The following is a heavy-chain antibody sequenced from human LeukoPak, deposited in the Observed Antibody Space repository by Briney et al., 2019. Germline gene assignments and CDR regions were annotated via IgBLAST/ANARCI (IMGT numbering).Heavy chain of an antibody. Sequence: SETLSLTCTVSGASVSNGSYYWSWIRQPPGRGLEYIGYIYYSGSTNYNPSLKSRVTISADTSKNQFSLKLSSVTAADTAVYYCARLYCSGGSCYFDYWGQGTLVTVSS. J-gene: IGHJ4*02. CDR3: ARLYCSGGSCYFDY. CDR1: GASVSNGSYY. D-gene: IGHD2-15*01. CDR2: IYYSGST. V-gene: IGHV4-61*01.